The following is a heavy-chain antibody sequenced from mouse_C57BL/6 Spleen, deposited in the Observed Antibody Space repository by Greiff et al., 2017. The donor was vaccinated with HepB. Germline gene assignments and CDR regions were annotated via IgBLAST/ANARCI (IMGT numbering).Heavy chain of an antibody. CDR3: ARSPYYYGSSYRYYFDY. CDR2: ISDGGSYT. J-gene: IGHJ2*01. CDR1: GFTFSSYA. D-gene: IGHD1-1*01. Sequence: EVMLVESGGGLVKPGGSLKLSCAASGFTFSSYAMSWVRQTPEKRLEWVATISDGGSYTYYPDNVKGRFTISRDNAKNNLYLQMSHLKSEDTAMYYCARSPYYYGSSYRYYFDYWGQGTTLTVSS. V-gene: IGHV5-4*03.